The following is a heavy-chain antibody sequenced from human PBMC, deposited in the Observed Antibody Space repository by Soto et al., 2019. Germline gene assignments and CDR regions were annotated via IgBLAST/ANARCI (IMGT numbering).Heavy chain of an antibody. V-gene: IGHV3-23*01. D-gene: IGHD6-19*01. CDR2: IRGSGVRT. CDR3: AKLRLGGQDFDAFDM. CDR1: GFIFSAYA. Sequence: EVQLLESGGDLVQPGGSLRLSCAASGFIFSAYAMSWVRQAPGKGLEWVSGIRGSGVRTDYADSVKGRFTISRDNSKDTLYLHMNGLRAEDTAVYYCAKLRLGGQDFDAFDMWGQGTMVTVSS. J-gene: IGHJ3*02.